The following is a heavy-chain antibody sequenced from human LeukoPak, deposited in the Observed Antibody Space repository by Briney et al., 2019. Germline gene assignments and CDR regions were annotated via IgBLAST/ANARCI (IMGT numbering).Heavy chain of an antibody. J-gene: IGHJ4*02. Sequence: SLRLSRAASGFTFDDYAMHWVWQAPGKGLEWVSGISWTSGYIGYADSVKGRFTISRDNAKNSLYLQMNSLRAEDMALYYCAKDSGGYSGYATGSYFDSWGQGTLVTVSS. CDR1: GFTFDDYA. CDR3: AKDSGGYSGYATGSYFDS. D-gene: IGHD5-12*01. V-gene: IGHV3-9*03. CDR2: ISWTSGYI.